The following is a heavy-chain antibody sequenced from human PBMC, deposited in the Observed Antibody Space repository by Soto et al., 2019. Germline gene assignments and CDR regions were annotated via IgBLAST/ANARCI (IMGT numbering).Heavy chain of an antibody. V-gene: IGHV3-23*01. Sequence: EVQLLESGGGLVQPGGSLRLSCTASGFTFNRYAMSWVRQAQGKGLEWVSGISSSGGSTNYADSVKGRFTISRDNSKNTVDLQMDSLTVEDTAVYFCAKGMYSSGWLFDSWGLGTLVTVSS. CDR2: ISSSGGST. J-gene: IGHJ4*02. D-gene: IGHD6-19*01. CDR1: GFTFNRYA. CDR3: AKGMYSSGWLFDS.